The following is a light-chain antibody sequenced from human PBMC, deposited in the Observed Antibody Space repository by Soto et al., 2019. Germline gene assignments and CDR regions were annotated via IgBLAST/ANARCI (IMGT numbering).Light chain of an antibody. CDR1: TGAVTSGYY. CDR3: LLYNYGDQV. V-gene: IGLV7-43*01. CDR2: SIN. Sequence: QAVVTQEPSLTVSPGETVTLTCASRTGAVTSGYYPNWFQKKPGQAPRPLIYSINNKLSWTPARFSGSLLGDKAALTLSGVQTEEEAEYYCLLYNYGDQVFGGGTKVTFL. J-gene: IGLJ3*02.